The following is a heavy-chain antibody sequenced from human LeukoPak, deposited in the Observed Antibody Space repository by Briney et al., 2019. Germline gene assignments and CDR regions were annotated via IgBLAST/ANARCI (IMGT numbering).Heavy chain of an antibody. J-gene: IGHJ4*02. V-gene: IGHV3-21*01. Sequence: PGGSLRLSCAASGFTFSSYSMNWVRQAPGKGREWVSSISSSRSNIYYADSVKGRFTISRDNAKNSLYLQMNSLRAEDTAVYYCARGERDYGDYGIDYWGQGTLVTVSS. D-gene: IGHD4-17*01. CDR3: ARGERDYGDYGIDY. CDR1: GFTFSSYS. CDR2: ISSSRSNI.